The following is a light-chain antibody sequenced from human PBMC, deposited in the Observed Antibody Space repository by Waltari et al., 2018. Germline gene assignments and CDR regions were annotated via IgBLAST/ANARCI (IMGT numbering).Light chain of an antibody. Sequence: DIQLTQSPSFLSASVGDSVTITCRASQEISTYLAWYQQKPGKAPKLLIHAVSTLQAGVPSRFSGGGSGTEFTLTISSLQPEDFATYYCQQLSGYPFTFGPGTKVDIK. CDR1: QEISTY. CDR2: AVS. V-gene: IGKV1-9*01. J-gene: IGKJ3*01. CDR3: QQLSGYPFT.